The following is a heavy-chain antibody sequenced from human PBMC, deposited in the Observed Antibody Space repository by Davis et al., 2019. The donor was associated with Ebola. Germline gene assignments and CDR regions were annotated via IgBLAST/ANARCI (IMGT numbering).Heavy chain of an antibody. CDR2: ISEDGSRT. CDR3: TKEVTASRPHYYFYSGMDV. CDR1: GFIFEDYA. D-gene: IGHD2-21*02. V-gene: IGHV3-43*02. Sequence: GESLKISCAASGFIFEDYAMYWVRQVSGKRLEWVSLISEDGSRTYYADSVKGRFTISRDNSKRSLYLQMNSLRTEDTAMYYCTKEVTASRPHYYFYSGMDVWGQGTTVTVSS. J-gene: IGHJ6*02.